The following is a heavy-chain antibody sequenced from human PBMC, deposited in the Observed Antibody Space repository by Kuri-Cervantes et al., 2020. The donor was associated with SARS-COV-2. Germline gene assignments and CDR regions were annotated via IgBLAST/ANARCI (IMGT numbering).Heavy chain of an antibody. Sequence: GSLRLSCTVSGDSIRNHFWSWIRQSPGKGLEWIGYIYDSGSSHYNPSLRGRVTISRLTSSNQISLKLNSVTAADTAVYYCARAVGPGIAVAGLPPPPAYYFDYWGQGTLVTVSS. D-gene: IGHD6-19*01. CDR1: GDSIRNHF. J-gene: IGHJ4*02. CDR2: IYDSGSS. V-gene: IGHV4-59*11. CDR3: ARAVGPGIAVAGLPPPPAYYFDY.